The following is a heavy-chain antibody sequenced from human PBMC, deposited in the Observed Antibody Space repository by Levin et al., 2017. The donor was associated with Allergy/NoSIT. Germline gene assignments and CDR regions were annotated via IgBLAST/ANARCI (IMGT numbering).Heavy chain of an antibody. CDR1: GFTFSSYS. V-gene: IGHV3-48*02. CDR2: ISSSSSTI. J-gene: IGHJ6*02. D-gene: IGHD6-6*01. Sequence: GGSLRLSCAASGFTFSSYSMNWVRQAPGKGLEWVSYISSSSSTIYYADSVKGRFTISRDNAKNSLYLQMNSLRDEDTAVYYCARDSDAAARRGYYYYGMDVWGQGTTVTVSS. CDR3: ARDSDAAARRGYYYYGMDV.